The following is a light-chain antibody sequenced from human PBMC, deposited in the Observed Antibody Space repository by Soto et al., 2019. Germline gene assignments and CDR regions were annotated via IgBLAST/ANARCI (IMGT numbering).Light chain of an antibody. J-gene: IGLJ7*01. CDR2: LNSDGTH. CDR1: SGHSSYA. CDR3: QTWGTGIYV. Sequence: QSVLTQSPSASASLGASVKLTCTLSSGHSSYAIAWHQQQPEKGHRYLMKLNSDGTHSKGDGIPDRFSGSSSGAERYLTISRLQSEDEADYYCQTWGTGIYVFGGGTQLTVL. V-gene: IGLV4-69*01.